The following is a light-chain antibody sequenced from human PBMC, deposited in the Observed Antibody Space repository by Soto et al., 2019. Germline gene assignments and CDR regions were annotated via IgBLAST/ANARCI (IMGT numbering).Light chain of an antibody. Sequence: VLTQSPATLSLSPGERATLSCRASQSVSSYLAWYQQKPGQAPRLLIYDASNRATGIPARFSGSGSGTDFTLTISSLEPEDFAVYYCQQRSNWPITFGQGTRPEI. CDR2: DAS. CDR3: QQRSNWPIT. V-gene: IGKV3-11*01. J-gene: IGKJ5*01. CDR1: QSVSSY.